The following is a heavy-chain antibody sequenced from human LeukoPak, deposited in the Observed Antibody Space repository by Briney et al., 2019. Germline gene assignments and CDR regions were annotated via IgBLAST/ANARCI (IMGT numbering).Heavy chain of an antibody. D-gene: IGHD7-27*01. V-gene: IGHV3-48*04. J-gene: IGHJ4*02. Sequence: GGPLRLSCAASGFTFTYNGMNWVRQAPGKGLEWVSFISRSSTTIYYADSVKGRFTISRDNAKNSLYLQMNSLRAEDTAVYYCARDLNWETYWGQGTLVTVSS. CDR1: GFTFTYNG. CDR2: ISRSSTTI. CDR3: ARDLNWETY.